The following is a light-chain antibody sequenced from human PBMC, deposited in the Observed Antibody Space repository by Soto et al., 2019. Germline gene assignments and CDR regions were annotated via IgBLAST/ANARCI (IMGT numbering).Light chain of an antibody. CDR1: QSVSNY. CDR2: DAS. Sequence: EIVLTQSPATLSLSPGERATLSCRASQSVSNYLAWYQQKPGQAPRLLISDASNRATGIPARFSGSGSGTDFTLTISSLEPEDFAVYYCQLRSNWPPLYTFGQGTKPDIK. CDR3: QLRSNWPPLYT. J-gene: IGKJ2*01. V-gene: IGKV3-11*01.